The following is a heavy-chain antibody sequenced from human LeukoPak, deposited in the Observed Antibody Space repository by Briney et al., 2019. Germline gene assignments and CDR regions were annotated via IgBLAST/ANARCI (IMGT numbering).Heavy chain of an antibody. J-gene: IGHJ4*02. CDR1: GGSISSGGYY. V-gene: IGHV4-31*03. CDR2: IYYSGST. Sequence: SSQTLSLTCTVSGGSISSGGYYWSWIRQHPGKGLEWIGYIYYSGSTYYNPSLKSRVTISVDTSKNQFSLKLSSVTAADTAIYYCGKTDIYFNPIDYWGPGSLVTVSS. D-gene: IGHD3-9*01. CDR3: GKTDIYFNPIDY.